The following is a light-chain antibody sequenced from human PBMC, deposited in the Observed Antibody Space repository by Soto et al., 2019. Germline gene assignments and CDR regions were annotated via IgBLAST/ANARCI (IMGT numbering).Light chain of an antibody. CDR2: GAS. CDR3: QQYNNWPPWR. J-gene: IGKJ1*01. CDR1: QSVSSN. Sequence: EIVMTQSPATLSVSPGERATLSCRASQSVSSNLAWYQQKPGQAPRLLIYGASTRATGIRARFSGSGSGTVFTLAISSLQSEDFAVYSCQQYNNWPPWRCGQGTKVGIK. V-gene: IGKV3-15*01.